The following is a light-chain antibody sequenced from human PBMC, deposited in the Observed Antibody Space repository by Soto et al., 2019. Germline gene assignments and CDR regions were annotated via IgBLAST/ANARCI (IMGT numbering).Light chain of an antibody. CDR1: RSDVGTYNY. CDR3: CSYVRTYIVV. Sequence: QSALTQLRSVSGSPGQSVTISCTGSRSDVGTYNYVFWYKQQPGKAPKVMIYDVNKRPSGVSDRFSGSKPGNTTSLTISGLHTVYEADYYCCSYVRTYIVVCGGGTKLTVL. V-gene: IGLV2-11*01. J-gene: IGLJ2*01. CDR2: DVN.